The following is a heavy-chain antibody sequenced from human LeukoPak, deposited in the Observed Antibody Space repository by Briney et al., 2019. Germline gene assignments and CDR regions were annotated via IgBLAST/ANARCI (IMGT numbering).Heavy chain of an antibody. J-gene: IGHJ4*02. CDR2: ISGSGGST. CDR3: ATSSGWKSNIDY. CDR1: GYTFDDYD. Sequence: GGSLTLPCAASGYTFDDYDMRWVRQAPGKGLEWVSAISGSGGSTYYADSVKGRFTIYRDNSKNTLYLQMNSLRAEDTAVYYCATSSGWKSNIDYWGQGTLVTVSS. D-gene: IGHD6-19*01. V-gene: IGHV3-23*01.